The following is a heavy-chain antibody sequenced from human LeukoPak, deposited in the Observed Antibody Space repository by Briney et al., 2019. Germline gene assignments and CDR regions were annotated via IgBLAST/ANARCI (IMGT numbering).Heavy chain of an antibody. J-gene: IGHJ4*02. CDR2: ISSDGNNK. CDR1: GFTFSGYG. D-gene: IGHD3-10*01. CDR3: AKDWRTPVRGVAYYFDY. V-gene: IGHV3-30*18. Sequence: GKSLRLSCAASGFTFSGYGMHWVRQAPGKGLEWVTIISSDGNNKYYADSVKGRFAISRDNSKNTLYLQMNSLRVEDTAVYYCAKDWRTPVRGVAYYFDYWGQGTLVTVAS.